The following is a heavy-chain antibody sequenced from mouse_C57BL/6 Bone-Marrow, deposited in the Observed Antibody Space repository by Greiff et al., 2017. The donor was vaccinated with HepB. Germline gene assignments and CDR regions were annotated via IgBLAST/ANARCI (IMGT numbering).Heavy chain of an antibody. D-gene: IGHD4-1*01. CDR3: ARNWDSYYFDY. Sequence: QVQLKQPGAELVKPGASVKMSCKASGYTFNSYWITWVKQRPGQGLEWIGDIYPGSGSTKYNEKFKSKATLTVDTSSSTAYMQLSSLTSEDSAVYYCARNWDSYYFDYWGQGTTLTVSS. CDR1: GYTFNSYW. CDR2: IYPGSGST. J-gene: IGHJ2*01. V-gene: IGHV1-55*01.